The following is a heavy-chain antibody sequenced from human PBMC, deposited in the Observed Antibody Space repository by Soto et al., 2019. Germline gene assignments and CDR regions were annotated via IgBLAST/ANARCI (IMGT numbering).Heavy chain of an antibody. J-gene: IGHJ5*02. V-gene: IGHV1-69*13. CDR2: ISPYNGTA. CDR1: GYTFTSYG. Sequence: SVKVSCKASGYTFTSYGIRWVRQAPGQGLEWMGGISPYNGTANYAQKLQGRVTITADESTSTAYMELSSLRSEDTAVYYCARDLGSGSYYHLWGQGTLVTVSS. D-gene: IGHD3-10*01. CDR3: ARDLGSGSYYHL.